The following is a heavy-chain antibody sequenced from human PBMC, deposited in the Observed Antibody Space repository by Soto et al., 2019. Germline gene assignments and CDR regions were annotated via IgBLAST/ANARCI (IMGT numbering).Heavy chain of an antibody. CDR3: TRAEQYCSGGSCSTVFYYGMDV. CDR1: GFTFSGSA. J-gene: IGHJ6*02. Sequence: GGSLRLSCAASGFTFSGSAMHWVRQASGKGLEWVGRIRSKANSYATAYAASVKGRFTISRDDSKNTAYLQMNSLKTEDTAVYYCTRAEQYCSGGSCSTVFYYGMDVWGQGTTVTVSS. CDR2: IRSKANSYAT. V-gene: IGHV3-73*01. D-gene: IGHD2-15*01.